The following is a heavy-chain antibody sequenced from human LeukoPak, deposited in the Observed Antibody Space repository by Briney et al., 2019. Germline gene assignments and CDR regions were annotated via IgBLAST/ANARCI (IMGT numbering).Heavy chain of an antibody. CDR1: GFTFSSYE. Sequence: GGSLRLSCAVSGFTFSSYEMNWVRQAPGKGLEWVSYISSSGSTIYYADSVKGRFTISRDNAKNSLYLQMNSLRAEDTAVYYCARDLNWETYWGQGTLVSVSS. CDR2: ISSSGSTI. D-gene: IGHD7-27*01. V-gene: IGHV3-48*03. J-gene: IGHJ4*02. CDR3: ARDLNWETY.